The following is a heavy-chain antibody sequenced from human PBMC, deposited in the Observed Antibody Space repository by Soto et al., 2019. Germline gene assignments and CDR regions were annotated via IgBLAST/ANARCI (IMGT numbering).Heavy chain of an antibody. CDR1: GFAFSSYA. CDR2: ISGTGGTT. D-gene: IGHD6-25*01. V-gene: IGHV3-23*01. CDR3: AKFFVETGGSGGWPWSFHF. J-gene: IGHJ4*02. Sequence: GGSLRLSCAASGFAFSSYAMSWVRQAPGKGLEWVSAISGTGGTTYYAESVKGRFTISRDNSRNTLHLQMKSLRAEDTAIYYCAKFFVETGGSGGWPWSFHFWGQGTLVTVSS.